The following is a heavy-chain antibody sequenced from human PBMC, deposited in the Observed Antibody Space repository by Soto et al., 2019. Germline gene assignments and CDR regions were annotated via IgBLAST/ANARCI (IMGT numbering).Heavy chain of an antibody. D-gene: IGHD3-10*01. CDR3: AKGLSGSGAYQWFDP. CDR2: ISGGGDNT. Sequence: EVQLLESGGGLVQPGGSLRLSCAASAFTFSRFAMSWVRQTPGNGLEWVSAISGGGDNTFYADSVKGRFTISRDNSKNTLYLQMNGLRVEDTAVYYCAKGLSGSGAYQWFDPGGQGTVVTVSS. J-gene: IGHJ5*02. V-gene: IGHV3-23*01. CDR1: AFTFSRFA.